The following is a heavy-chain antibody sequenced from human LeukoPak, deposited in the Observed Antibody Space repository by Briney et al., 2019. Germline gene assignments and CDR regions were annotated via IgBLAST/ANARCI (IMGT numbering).Heavy chain of an antibody. Sequence: SETLSLTCTVSGGSISSYYWSWIRQPPGKGLEWIGYIYYSGSTNYNPSLKSRVTISVDTSKNQFSLKLSSVTAADTAVYYCARVGYYDSSGYFDYWGQGTLVTVSS. CDR3: ARVGYYDSSGYFDY. V-gene: IGHV4-59*01. J-gene: IGHJ4*02. CDR2: IYYSGST. CDR1: GGSISSYY. D-gene: IGHD3-22*01.